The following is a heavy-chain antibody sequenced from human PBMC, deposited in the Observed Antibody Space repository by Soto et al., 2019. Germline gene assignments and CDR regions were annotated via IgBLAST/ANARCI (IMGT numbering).Heavy chain of an antibody. CDR3: ARDWRYSYGYADYYDCPR. D-gene: IGHD5-18*01. J-gene: IGHJ4*02. CDR2: IIPIFGTA. Sequence: GASVKVSCKASGGTFSSYAISWVRQAPGQGLEWMGGIIPIFGTANYAQKFQGRVTITADESTSTAYMELSSLRSEDTAVYYCARDWRYSYGYADYYDCPRWGQGTLVTVSS. CDR1: GGTFSSYA. V-gene: IGHV1-69*13.